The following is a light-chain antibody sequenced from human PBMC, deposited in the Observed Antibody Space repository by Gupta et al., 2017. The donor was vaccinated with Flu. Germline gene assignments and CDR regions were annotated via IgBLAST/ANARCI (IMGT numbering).Light chain of an antibody. CDR1: QSITNL. Sequence: DIQMTQSPSTLSASVGDRVTITCRASQSITNLLAWYQQNPGKAPELRIYKASSLKSGAPSRFSGSGSGTEFTLTISSLQPDDFATYYCQQYNTYLYNFGQGTKLEIK. CDR2: KAS. V-gene: IGKV1-5*03. CDR3: QQYNTYLYN. J-gene: IGKJ2*01.